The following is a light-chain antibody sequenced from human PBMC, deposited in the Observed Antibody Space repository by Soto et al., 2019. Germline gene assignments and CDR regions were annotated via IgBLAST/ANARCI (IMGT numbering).Light chain of an antibody. CDR1: QSVSSSY. V-gene: IGKV3D-20*01. CDR3: LQYNNWRPIA. J-gene: IGKJ5*01. Sequence: ENRLTQSLATVSLTPRERATLSYEAIQSVSSSYLAWYQQKPGLAPRPLIYDASSRATGIPDRFSGSGSGTEFTLTISSLQSEDFAVYYCLQYNNWRPIAFDQGTRLEIK. CDR2: DAS.